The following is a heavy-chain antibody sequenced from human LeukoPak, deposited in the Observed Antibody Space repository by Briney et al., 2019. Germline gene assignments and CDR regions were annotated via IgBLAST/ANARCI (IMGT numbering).Heavy chain of an antibody. D-gene: IGHD3-3*01. CDR1: GFTVSNNY. J-gene: IGHJ4*02. Sequence: GGSLRLSCAASGFTVSNNYMSWVRQAPGKGLEWVSVIYGDGRTSHSASVRGRFTISRDNSKNIVSLQMNNLRAEDTAVYYCARGRGLGVVSPYFDYWGQGTLVTVSS. V-gene: IGHV3-53*01. CDR2: IYGDGRT. CDR3: ARGRGLGVVSPYFDY.